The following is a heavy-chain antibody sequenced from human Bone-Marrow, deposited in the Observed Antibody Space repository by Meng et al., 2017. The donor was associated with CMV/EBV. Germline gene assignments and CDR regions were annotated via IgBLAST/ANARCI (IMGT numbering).Heavy chain of an antibody. CDR1: GFLFTDYW. CDR2: ISGNGRTT. Sequence: GESLKISCAASGFLFTDYWMHWVRQAPGKGLVWVSRISGNGRTTNYADSVKGRFLISRDNTKNTLYLQMNSLRAEDTAVYYCAREGVGALGYWGQGTLVTVSS. D-gene: IGHD1-26*01. J-gene: IGHJ4*02. CDR3: AREGVGALGY. V-gene: IGHV3-74*01.